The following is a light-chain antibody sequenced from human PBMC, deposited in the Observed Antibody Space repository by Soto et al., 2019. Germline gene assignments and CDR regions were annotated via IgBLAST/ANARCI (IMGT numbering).Light chain of an antibody. CDR1: QSISSM. V-gene: IGKV1-5*03. CDR3: QHYNSYSP. J-gene: IGKJ4*02. Sequence: DIQMTQSPSTLSASVGDRLTITCRASQSISSMLAWYQQKPGKAPKLLIYKASSLESGVPSRFSGSGSGTEFTLTISSLQPDDFATYYCQHYNSYSPFGGGTKVEIK. CDR2: KAS.